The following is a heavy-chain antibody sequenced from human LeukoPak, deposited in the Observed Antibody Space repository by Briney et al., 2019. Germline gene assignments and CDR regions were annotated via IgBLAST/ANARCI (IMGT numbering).Heavy chain of an antibody. Sequence: SETLSLTCTVSGGSISSSSYYWGWIRQPPGKGLEWIGSIYYSGSTYYNPSLKSRVTISVDTSKNQFSLKLSSVTAADTAVYYCARVFLSGSLDYWGQGTLVTVSS. J-gene: IGHJ4*02. CDR1: GGSISSSSYY. CDR2: IYYSGST. V-gene: IGHV4-39*07. CDR3: ARVFLSGSLDY. D-gene: IGHD3-16*02.